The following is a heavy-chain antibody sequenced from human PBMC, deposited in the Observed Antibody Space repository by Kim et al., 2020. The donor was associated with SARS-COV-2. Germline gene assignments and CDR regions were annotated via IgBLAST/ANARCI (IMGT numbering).Heavy chain of an antibody. CDR2: IYYSGST. D-gene: IGHD6-13*01. V-gene: IGHV4-39*01. CDR3: ARRGIAAACPLFFYYYG. J-gene: IGHJ6*01. Sequence: SETLSLTCTVSGGSISSSSYYWGWIRQPPGKGLEWIGSIYYSGSTYYNPSLKSRVTISVDTSKNQFSLKLSSVTAADTAVYYCARRGIAAACPLFFYYYG. CDR1: GGSISSSSYY.